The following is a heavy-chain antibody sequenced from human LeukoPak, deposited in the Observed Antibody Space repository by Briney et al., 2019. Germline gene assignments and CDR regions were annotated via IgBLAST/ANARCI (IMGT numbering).Heavy chain of an antibody. CDR1: GFTFSNYP. Sequence: GGSLRLSCAASGFTFSNYPMNWVRQAPGKGLEWVSYISSSSGIISYADSVKGRFTISRDNAKNSLYPQMNSLRAEDTAVYYCARDPQYYYGSGYYFDYWGQGTLVTVSS. CDR2: ISSSSGII. CDR3: ARDPQYYYGSGYYFDY. D-gene: IGHD3-10*01. J-gene: IGHJ4*02. V-gene: IGHV3-48*04.